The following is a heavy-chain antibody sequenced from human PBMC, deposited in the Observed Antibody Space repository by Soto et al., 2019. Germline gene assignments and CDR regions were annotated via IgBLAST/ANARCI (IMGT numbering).Heavy chain of an antibody. CDR2: ISTSGGTI. D-gene: IGHD2-21*02. CDR1: GFSFSDYS. Sequence: GGSLRLSCAVSGFSFSDYSMSWIRQAPGKGLEWISYISTSGGTIYYADSVKGRFTISRDNAKNSLYLQMNSLRVEDTAVYYCARDKHIVVVTATDYWGQGTLVTVSS. V-gene: IGHV3-11*01. CDR3: ARDKHIVVVTATDY. J-gene: IGHJ4*02.